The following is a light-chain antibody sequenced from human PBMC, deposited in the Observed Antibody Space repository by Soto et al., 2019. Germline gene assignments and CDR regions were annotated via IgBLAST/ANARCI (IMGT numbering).Light chain of an antibody. Sequence: IQMTQSPSSLSASVGDRVTITCQANQDITNSLNWYQQIPGKAPKLLIYGASNLVTGVPSRFSGRGSGTAFTFTISSLQPEDIATYYCQHYHNLPLTFGGGTKVEIK. CDR1: QDITNS. J-gene: IGKJ4*01. CDR2: GAS. V-gene: IGKV1-33*01. CDR3: QHYHNLPLT.